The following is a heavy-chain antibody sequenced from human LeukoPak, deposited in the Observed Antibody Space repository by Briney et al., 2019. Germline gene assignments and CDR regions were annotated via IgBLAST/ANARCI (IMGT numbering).Heavy chain of an antibody. CDR2: IIPIFGTA. D-gene: IGHD4-17*01. CDR1: GGTFSSYA. Sequence: ASVKVSCTASGGTFSSYAISWVRQAPGQGLEWMGGIIPIFGTANYAQKFQGRVTITADESTSTAYMELSSLRSEDTAVYYCAREKPTVTTLSGIDAFDIWGQGTMVTVSS. J-gene: IGHJ3*02. CDR3: AREKPTVTTLSGIDAFDI. V-gene: IGHV1-69*13.